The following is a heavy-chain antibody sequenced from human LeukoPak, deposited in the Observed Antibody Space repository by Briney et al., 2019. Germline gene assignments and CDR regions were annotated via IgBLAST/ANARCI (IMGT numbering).Heavy chain of an antibody. V-gene: IGHV3-33*01. CDR2: IWYDGSNK. Sequence: GGSLRLSCAASGFTFSNFGMHWVRQAPGKGLEYVAGIWYDGSNKDYADSVKGRFTISRDNSKNTLDLQMNSLRTEGTAVYYCASNRYNDHDHWGQGTLVTVSS. CDR1: GFTFSNFG. D-gene: IGHD1-1*01. CDR3: ASNRYNDHDH. J-gene: IGHJ5*02.